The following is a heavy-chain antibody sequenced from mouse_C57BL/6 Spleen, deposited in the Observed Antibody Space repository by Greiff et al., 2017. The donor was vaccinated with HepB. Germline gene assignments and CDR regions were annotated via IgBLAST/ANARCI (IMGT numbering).Heavy chain of an antibody. Sequence: QVQLQQSGAELAKPGASVKLSCKASGYTFTSYWMHWVKQRPGQGLEWIGYINPSSGYTKYNQKFKDKATWTADKSSSTAYMQLSSLTYEDSAVYYCARGGYSKDYYAMDYWGQGTSVTVSS. V-gene: IGHV1-7*01. CDR2: INPSSGYT. D-gene: IGHD2-5*01. CDR1: GYTFTSYW. J-gene: IGHJ4*01. CDR3: ARGGYSKDYYAMDY.